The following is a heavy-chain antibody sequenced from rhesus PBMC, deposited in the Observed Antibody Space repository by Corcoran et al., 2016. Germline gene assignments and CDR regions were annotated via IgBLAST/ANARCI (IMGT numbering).Heavy chain of an antibody. CDR3: ARVPGYSGSWPRFDY. CDR2: IYGSGGGT. D-gene: IGHD6-25*01. J-gene: IGHJ4*01. Sequence: QVQLQESGPGLVKPSETLSLTCAVSGGSISDDYYWSWIRQPPGKGLEWIGYIYGSGGGTNYNPSLKSRVTISTDTSKNQFSLKLSSVTAADTGIYYCARVPGYSGSWPRFDYWGQGVLVTVSS. V-gene: IGHV4-106*01. CDR1: GGSISDDYY.